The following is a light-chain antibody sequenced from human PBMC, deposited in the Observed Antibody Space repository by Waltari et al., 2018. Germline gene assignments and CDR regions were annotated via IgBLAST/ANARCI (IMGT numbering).Light chain of an antibody. Sequence: EIVLTQSPATLPLSPGDRATLSCRASQNVNMYLAWYQQKPGQGPRLLIHDATDRAAGVPARFSGSGSGTEFTLTISSLEPEDFAVYHCQQRNHWITFGQGTRLEI. CDR1: QNVNMY. V-gene: IGKV3-11*01. CDR2: DAT. J-gene: IGKJ5*01. CDR3: QQRNHWIT.